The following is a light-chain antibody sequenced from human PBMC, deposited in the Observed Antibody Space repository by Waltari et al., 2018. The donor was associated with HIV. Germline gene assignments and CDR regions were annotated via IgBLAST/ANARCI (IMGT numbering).Light chain of an antibody. Sequence: SGDNSNLGNNFVSWYQQVPGRAPRLLIYDNEKRPSGISDRFSASKAGVSATLGIAGLQIVDEADYYCGTWDSSLSLYVFGPGTTVAVL. CDR3: GTWDSSLSLYV. J-gene: IGLJ1*01. CDR1: NSNLGNNF. V-gene: IGLV1-51*01. CDR2: DNE.